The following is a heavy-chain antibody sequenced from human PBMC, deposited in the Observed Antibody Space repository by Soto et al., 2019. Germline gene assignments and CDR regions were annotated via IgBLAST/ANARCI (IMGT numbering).Heavy chain of an antibody. Sequence: VQVVKSGGGLVQPGGSLRLSCAASGFTFSSYWMTWVRQAPGKGLEWVANIKQDGSEKYYVDSVKGRFAISRDNAKNSLYLQMNSLRAEDTAVYYCARDLSSSTWPDFYYYYYMDVWGKGTTVTVSS. V-gene: IGHV3-7*01. J-gene: IGHJ6*03. CDR3: ARDLSSSTWPDFYYYYYMDV. D-gene: IGHD6-13*01. CDR2: IKQDGSEK. CDR1: GFTFSSYW.